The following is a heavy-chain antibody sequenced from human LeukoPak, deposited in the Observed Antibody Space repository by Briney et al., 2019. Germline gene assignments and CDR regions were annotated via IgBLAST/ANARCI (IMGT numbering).Heavy chain of an antibody. Sequence: GESLKISCKGSGYSFTTYWIGWVRQMPGKGLEWMGIIYPGDSDTRYSPSFQGQVTISADKSISTAYLQWSSLRASDTAMYYCARRLAAANTGAFDIWGQGTMVTISS. V-gene: IGHV5-51*01. CDR1: GYSFTTYW. CDR2: IYPGDSDT. CDR3: ARRLAAANTGAFDI. J-gene: IGHJ3*02. D-gene: IGHD6-13*01.